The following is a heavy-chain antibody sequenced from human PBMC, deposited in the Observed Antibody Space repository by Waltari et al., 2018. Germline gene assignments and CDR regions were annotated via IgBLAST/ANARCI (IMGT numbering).Heavy chain of an antibody. CDR2: ISTDGSIT. CDR1: GFTFSIYW. V-gene: IGHV3-74*01. J-gene: IGHJ4*02. CDR3: VKYSSSFLGDC. Sequence: EVQLVESGGGLVQPGGSLRLSCAASGFTFSIYWMHWVRQAPGKGLVSVSQISTDGSITNYADSVKGRFTISRDNAENTLSLQMHSLRAEDTAVYYCVKYSSSFLGDCWGQGTLVTVSS. D-gene: IGHD6-19*01.